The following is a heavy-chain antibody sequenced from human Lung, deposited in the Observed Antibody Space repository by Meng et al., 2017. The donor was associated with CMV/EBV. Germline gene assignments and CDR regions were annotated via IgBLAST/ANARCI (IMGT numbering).Heavy chain of an antibody. CDR1: SVTSQNSS. CDR2: IYYLEST. D-gene: IGHD4-23*01. CDR3: ARLTLGNYGGNSGVDY. V-gene: IGHV4-39*01. J-gene: IGHJ4*02. Sequence: SVTSQNSSWAWIRRSPGEGLEWIGSIYYLESTYYNPSLESRVTISVDTSKNQFSLRLNSVTATDTAVYYCARLTLGNYGGNSGVDYWGQGTLVTVSS.